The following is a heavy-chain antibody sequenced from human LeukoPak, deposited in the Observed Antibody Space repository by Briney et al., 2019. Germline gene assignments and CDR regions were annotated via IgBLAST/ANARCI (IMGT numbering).Heavy chain of an antibody. CDR2: ISAYNGNT. D-gene: IGHD5-24*01. J-gene: IGHJ5*02. V-gene: IGHV1-18*01. Sequence: ASVKVSCKASGYTFTSYGISWVRQAPGQGLEWMGWISAYNGNTNYAQKLQGRVTMTTDTSTSTAYMELSSLRFEDTAVYYCARDNSVRDEAWWFNPWGQGTLVTVSS. CDR3: ARDNSVRDEAWWFNP. CDR1: GYTFTSYG.